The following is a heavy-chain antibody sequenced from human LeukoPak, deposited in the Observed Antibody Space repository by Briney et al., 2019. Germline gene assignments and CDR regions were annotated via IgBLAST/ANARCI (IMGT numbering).Heavy chain of an antibody. CDR2: MYYSGST. D-gene: IGHD3-22*01. V-gene: IGHV4-30-4*01. CDR3: ARPYYYDSRIDP. CDR1: GDSMGSGEYS. Sequence: PSQTLLLTCTVPGDSMGSGEYSWGWLRRPPGKGMEGIAYMYYSGSTYYNPSLKSRVTMSADTSKNQLSLKLSSVTAADTAVYYCARPYYYDSRIDPWGQGILVTVSS. J-gene: IGHJ5*02.